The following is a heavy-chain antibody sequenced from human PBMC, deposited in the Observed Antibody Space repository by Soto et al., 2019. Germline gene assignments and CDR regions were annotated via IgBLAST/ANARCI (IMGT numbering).Heavy chain of an antibody. CDR2: ISSSSSYI. J-gene: IGHJ6*02. Sequence: EVQLVESGGGLVKPGGSLRLSCAASGFTFSSYSMNWVRQAPGKGLEWVSSISSSSSYIYYADSVKGRFTISRDNAKNSLYLQMNSLRAEDTAVYYCARGDTRYCSSTSCYYYYYGMDVWGQGTTVTVSS. V-gene: IGHV3-21*01. CDR1: GFTFSSYS. D-gene: IGHD2-2*01. CDR3: ARGDTRYCSSTSCYYYYYGMDV.